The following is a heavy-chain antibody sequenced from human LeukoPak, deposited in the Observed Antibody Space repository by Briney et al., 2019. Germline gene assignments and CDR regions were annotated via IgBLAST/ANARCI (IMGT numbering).Heavy chain of an antibody. Sequence: PGGSLRLSGAASGFTFSSYAMHWVRQAPGKGLEGVAVISDDGSNKYYADSGKGRFTISRDNSKNTLYLQMNSLRAEDTAVYYCARRHSSGWLDYWGQGTLVTVSS. CDR1: GFTFSSYA. CDR3: ARRHSSGWLDY. J-gene: IGHJ4*02. CDR2: ISDDGSNK. V-gene: IGHV3-30-3*01. D-gene: IGHD6-19*01.